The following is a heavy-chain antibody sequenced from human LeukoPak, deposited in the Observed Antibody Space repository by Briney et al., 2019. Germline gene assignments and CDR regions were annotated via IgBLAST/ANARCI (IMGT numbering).Heavy chain of an antibody. V-gene: IGHV4-39*01. Sequence: SETLSLTCTVSGGSISSSSYYWGWIRQPPGKGLEWIGSIYYSGSTYYNPSLKSRVTISVDTSKNQFSLKLSSVTAADTAVYYCASQYYYGSGSYPLHYYYYMDVWGKGTTVTVSS. CDR1: GGSISSSSYY. J-gene: IGHJ6*03. D-gene: IGHD3-10*01. CDR3: ASQYYYGSGSYPLHYYYYMDV. CDR2: IYYSGST.